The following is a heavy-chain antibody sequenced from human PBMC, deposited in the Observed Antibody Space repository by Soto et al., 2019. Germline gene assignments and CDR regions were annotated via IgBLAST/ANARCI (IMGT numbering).Heavy chain of an antibody. V-gene: IGHV3-30*18. CDR2: ISYDGSNK. CDR1: GFTFSSYG. Sequence: QVQLVESGGGVVQPGRSLRLSCAASGFTFSSYGMHWVRQAPGKGLEWVAVISYDGSNKYYADSVKGRFTISRDNSKNTLYLQMNSLRAEDTAVYYCAKGWVGATTVGLDDYWGQGTLVTVSS. CDR3: AKGWVGATTVGLDDY. D-gene: IGHD1-26*01. J-gene: IGHJ4*02.